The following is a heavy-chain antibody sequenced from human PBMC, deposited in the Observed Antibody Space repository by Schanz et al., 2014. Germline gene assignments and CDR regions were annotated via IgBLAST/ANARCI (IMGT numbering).Heavy chain of an antibody. V-gene: IGHV1-46*03. Sequence: QVQLVQSGAEVKKPGASVKVYCKASGYTFTTYYLHWGRQAPGQGLEWMGIINPTGGSTTYAEKFPGRVTMTSDTYTSTVYMELSRLRSEDMAVYYCVRAPHYGSGRHLDYWGQGTLVTVSS. J-gene: IGHJ4*02. CDR3: VRAPHYGSGRHLDY. CDR1: GYTFTTYY. D-gene: IGHD3-10*01. CDR2: INPTGGST.